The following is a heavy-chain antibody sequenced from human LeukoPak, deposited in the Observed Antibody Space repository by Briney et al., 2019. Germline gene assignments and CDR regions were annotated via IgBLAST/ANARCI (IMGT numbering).Heavy chain of an antibody. J-gene: IGHJ6*03. CDR2: IIPIFGTA. CDR1: GGTFSSYA. CDR3: ARDGPGTREWLPSDYMDV. Sequence: GASVKVSCKASGGTFSSYAISWVRQAPGQGLEWMGGIIPIFGTANYAQKFQGRVTITADESTSTAYMELSSLRSEDTAVYYCARDGPGTREWLPSDYMDVWGKGTTVTVSS. D-gene: IGHD5-24*01. V-gene: IGHV1-69*13.